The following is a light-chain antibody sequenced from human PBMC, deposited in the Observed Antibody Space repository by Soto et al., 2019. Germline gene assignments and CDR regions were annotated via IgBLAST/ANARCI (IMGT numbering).Light chain of an antibody. CDR2: GAS. V-gene: IGKV3-15*01. Sequence: EIEMTQSPATLSVSPGERATLSCRASQSVNTNLAWYQQKPGQAPRLLIYGASTRAPGIPARFSGSGSGTEFTLTISSLQSEDFAVYYCQQYNRWPPWLTFGGGTKVEVK. J-gene: IGKJ4*01. CDR1: QSVNTN. CDR3: QQYNRWPPWLT.